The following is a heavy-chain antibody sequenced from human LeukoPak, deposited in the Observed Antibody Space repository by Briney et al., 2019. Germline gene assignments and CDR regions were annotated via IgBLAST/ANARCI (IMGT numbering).Heavy chain of an antibody. CDR3: ARGLVEWFGELWKGNWFDP. J-gene: IGHJ5*02. D-gene: IGHD3-10*01. V-gene: IGHV1-8*01. CDR2: TNPSSGNT. Sequence: ASVKVSCKASGYTFTSYDINWVRQATGQGLEWMGWTNPSSGNTGYAQKFQGRVTMTRNTSISTAYMELSSLRSEDTAVYYCARGLVEWFGELWKGNWFDPWGQGTLVTVSS. CDR1: GYTFTSYD.